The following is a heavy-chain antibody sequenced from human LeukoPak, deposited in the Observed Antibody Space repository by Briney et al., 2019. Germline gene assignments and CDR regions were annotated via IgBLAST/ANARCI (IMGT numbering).Heavy chain of an antibody. CDR2: IYYSGST. CDR1: GGSISSSSYY. V-gene: IGHV4-39*01. D-gene: IGHD6-13*01. Sequence: PSETLSLTCTVSGGSISSSSYYWGWIRQPSGKGLEWIGTIYYSGSTYYNPSLKSRVTISVDTSKNQFSLKVSSVTAADTAVYYCASSSHIGSSWAGIDYWGQGTLVTVSS. CDR3: ASSSHIGSSWAGIDY. J-gene: IGHJ4*02.